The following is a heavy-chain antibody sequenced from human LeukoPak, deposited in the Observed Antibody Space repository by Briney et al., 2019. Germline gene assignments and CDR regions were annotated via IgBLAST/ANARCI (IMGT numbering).Heavy chain of an antibody. V-gene: IGHV3-23*01. CDR3: AKNNDFDY. J-gene: IGHJ4*02. CDR2: ISSSGIST. D-gene: IGHD1-1*01. Sequence: GXXXXLSCAASGFTFSSYAMSWVRQAPGKGLEWVSRISSSGISTFYADSVKGRFTISRDNSKNTLYLQMNSLRAEDTALYYCAKNNDFDYWGQGTLVTVSS. CDR1: GFTFSSYA.